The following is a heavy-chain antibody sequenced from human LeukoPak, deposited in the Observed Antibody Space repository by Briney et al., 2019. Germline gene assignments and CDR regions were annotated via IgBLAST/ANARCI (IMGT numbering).Heavy chain of an antibody. CDR2: IKSKTDGGTT. V-gene: IGHV3-15*01. J-gene: IGHJ4*02. CDR3: TTRRFSIFGVDYYFDY. D-gene: IGHD3-3*01. CDR1: GFTFSNAW. Sequence: GGSLRLSCAASGFTFSNAWMSWVRQAPGKGLEWVGRIKSKTDGGTTDYAAPVKGRFTISRDDSKNTLYLQMNSLKTEDTAVYYCTTRRFSIFGVDYYFDYWGQGTLVTVSS.